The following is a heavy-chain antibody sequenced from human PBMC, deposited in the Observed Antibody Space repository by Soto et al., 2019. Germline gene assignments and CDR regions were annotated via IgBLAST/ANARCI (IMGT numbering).Heavy chain of an antibody. CDR2: ISAYNGNT. CDR1: GYTFTSYG. D-gene: IGHD3-22*01. CDR3: ASAYYYDSSGYGDAFDI. V-gene: IGHV1-18*01. Sequence: GASVKVSCKASGYTFTSYGISWVRQAPGQGLEWMGWISAYNGNTNYAQKLQGRVTMTTDTSTSTAYMELRSLRSDDTAVYYCASAYYYDSSGYGDAFDIWGQGTMVTVSS. J-gene: IGHJ3*02.